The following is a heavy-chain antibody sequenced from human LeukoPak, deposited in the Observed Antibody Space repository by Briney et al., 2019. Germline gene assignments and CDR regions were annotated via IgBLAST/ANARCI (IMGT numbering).Heavy chain of an antibody. D-gene: IGHD3-3*01. V-gene: IGHV4-4*02. J-gene: IGHJ5*02. CDR2: IFHSGST. CDR3: ARQGRLAYYDFWSGYYVHWFDP. Sequence: SGTLSLTCAVSGAFIDSNNWWSWVRQTPGKGLEWIAEIFHSGSTNYNPSLKSRVTISLDESKNQFFLKLSSVTAADTAVYYCARQGRLAYYDFWSGYYVHWFDPWGQGTLVTVSS. CDR1: GAFIDSNNW.